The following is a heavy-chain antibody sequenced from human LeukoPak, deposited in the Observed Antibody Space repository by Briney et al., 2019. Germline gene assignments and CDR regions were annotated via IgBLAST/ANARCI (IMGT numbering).Heavy chain of an antibody. Sequence: PSETLSLTCAVYGGSFSAYSWTWIRQPPGKGLEWIGEINHSGGTNHNPSLESRVSISRDSSKNQIFLKLRSVTAADTAVYYCSGPLAGAAFEIWSQGTMVTVSS. J-gene: IGHJ3*02. CDR3: SGPLAGAAFEI. D-gene: IGHD7-27*01. CDR2: INHSGGT. V-gene: IGHV4-34*01. CDR1: GGSFSAYS.